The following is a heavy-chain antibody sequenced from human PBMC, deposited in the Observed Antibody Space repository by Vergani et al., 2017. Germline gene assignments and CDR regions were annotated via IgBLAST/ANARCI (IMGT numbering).Heavy chain of an antibody. D-gene: IGHD1-26*01. CDR3: AKGLSGSYYLFDY. CDR2: IESKTNNYAT. V-gene: IGHV3-73*01. CDR1: GFTFSGSA. Sequence: EVQLVESGGGLVQSGGSLKLSCAASGFTFSGSAMHWVRQASGKGLEWVGRIESKTNNYATAYAASMKGRFTISRDNAKNSLYLQMNSLRAEDTALYYCAKGLSGSYYLFDYWGQGTLVTVSS. J-gene: IGHJ4*02.